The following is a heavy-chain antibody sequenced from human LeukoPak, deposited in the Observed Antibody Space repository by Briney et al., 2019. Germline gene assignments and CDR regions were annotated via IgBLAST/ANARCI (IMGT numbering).Heavy chain of an antibody. D-gene: IGHD1-20*01. CDR2: IKQDGREK. V-gene: IGHV3-7*01. CDR1: GFTFTCCW. Sequence: PGGSLRLSCAASGFTFTCCWMSWVRQTPGKGLEWVASIKQDGREKFYADSVKGRFTISRDNAQNSLYLQVNSQRAEDTAVYYCARVPGITRYFDSWGQGILVTVSS. J-gene: IGHJ4*02. CDR3: ARVPGITRYFDS.